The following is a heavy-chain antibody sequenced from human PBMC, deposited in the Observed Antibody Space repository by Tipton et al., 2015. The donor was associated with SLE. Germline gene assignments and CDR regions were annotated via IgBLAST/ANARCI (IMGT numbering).Heavy chain of an antibody. D-gene: IGHD2-2*01. J-gene: IGHJ5*02. Sequence: TLSLTCAVYGGSFSGYYWSWIRQPPGKGLEWIGEINHSGSTNYNPSLKSRVTISVDTSKNQFSLKLSSVTAADTAVYYCARGRDIVVAPAAMRGRFDPWGQGTLVTVSS. CDR3: ARGRDIVVAPAAMRGRFDP. V-gene: IGHV4-34*01. CDR1: GGSFSGYY. CDR2: INHSGST.